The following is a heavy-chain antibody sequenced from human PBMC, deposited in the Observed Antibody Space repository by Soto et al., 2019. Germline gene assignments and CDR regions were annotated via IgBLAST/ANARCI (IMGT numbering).Heavy chain of an antibody. CDR3: ARQYYYDSSGYILIAGYFDL. D-gene: IGHD3-22*01. CDR2: IYSGGST. J-gene: IGHJ2*01. CDR1: GFTVSSNY. Sequence: EVQLVESGGGLVQPGGSLRLSCAASGFTVSSNYMSWVRQAPGKGLEWVSVIYSGGSTYYADSVKGRFTISRHNSKNTLYLQMNSLRAEDTAVYYCARQYYYDSSGYILIAGYFDLWGRGTLVTVSS. V-gene: IGHV3-53*04.